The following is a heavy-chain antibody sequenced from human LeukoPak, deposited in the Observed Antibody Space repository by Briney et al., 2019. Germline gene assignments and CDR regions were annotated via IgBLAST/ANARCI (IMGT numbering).Heavy chain of an antibody. V-gene: IGHV3-74*01. J-gene: IGHJ4*02. D-gene: IGHD4-23*01. CDR3: ARGRPHGNDY. Sequence: GGSLRLSCIASGFTFSNYWMHWVRQAPGKGLVWVSRINSDGSSTSYADSVKGRFTISRDNAKNTLYLQMNSLRVEDTAVYYCARGRPHGNDYWGQGTLVTVSS. CDR2: INSDGSST. CDR1: GFTFSNYW.